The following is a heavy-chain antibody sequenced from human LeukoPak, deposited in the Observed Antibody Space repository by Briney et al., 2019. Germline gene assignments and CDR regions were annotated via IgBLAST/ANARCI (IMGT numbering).Heavy chain of an antibody. CDR2: ISYDGSNK. V-gene: IGHV3-30*18. D-gene: IGHD3-16*01. CDR3: AKRNLGNIDY. CDR1: GFTFDDYG. Sequence: PGGSLRLSCAASGFTFDDYGMHWVRQAPGKGLEWLAVISYDGSNKYYADSVKGRFTVSRDNSKNTLYLQMNSLRAEDTAVYYCAKRNLGNIDYWGQGTLVTVSS. J-gene: IGHJ4*02.